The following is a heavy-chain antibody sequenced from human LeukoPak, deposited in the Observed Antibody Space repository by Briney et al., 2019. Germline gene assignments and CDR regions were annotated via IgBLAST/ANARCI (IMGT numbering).Heavy chain of an antibody. V-gene: IGHV3-23*01. CDR3: ASDNYGDYYFDY. CDR2: ISGSGGST. CDR1: GFTFSSYA. Sequence: GGSLRLXCAASGFTFSSYAMSWVRQAPGKGLEWVSAISGSGGSTYYADSVKGRFTISRDNSKNTLYLQMNSLRAEDTAVYYCASDNYGDYYFDYWGQGTLVTVSS. D-gene: IGHD4-17*01. J-gene: IGHJ4*02.